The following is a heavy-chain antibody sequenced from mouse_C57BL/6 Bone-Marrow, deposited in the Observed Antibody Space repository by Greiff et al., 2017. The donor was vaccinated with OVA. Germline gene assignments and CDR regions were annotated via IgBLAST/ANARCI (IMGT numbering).Heavy chain of an antibody. J-gene: IGHJ3*01. CDR3: ARHKGYDGGFAY. V-gene: IGHV5-12*01. Sequence: EVQVVESGGGLVQPGGSLKLSCAASGFTFSDYYMYWVRQTPEKRLEWVAYISNGGGSTYYPDTVKGRFTISRDNAKNTLYLQMSRLKSEDTAMYYCARHKGYDGGFAYWGQGTLVTVSA. CDR1: GFTFSDYY. CDR2: ISNGGGST. D-gene: IGHD2-2*01.